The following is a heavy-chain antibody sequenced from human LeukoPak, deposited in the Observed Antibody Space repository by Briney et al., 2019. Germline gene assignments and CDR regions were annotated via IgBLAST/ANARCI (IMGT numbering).Heavy chain of an antibody. D-gene: IGHD3-22*01. CDR2: IIPIFGTA. J-gene: IGHJ3*02. Sequence: GASVKVSCKASGGTFSSYAISWVRQAPGQGLEWMGGIIPIFGTANYAQKFQGRVTITADKSTSTAYMELSSLRSEDTAVYYCASRYYDSSGYWNAFDIWGQGTMVTVSS. CDR3: ASRYYDSSGYWNAFDI. V-gene: IGHV1-69*06. CDR1: GGTFSSYA.